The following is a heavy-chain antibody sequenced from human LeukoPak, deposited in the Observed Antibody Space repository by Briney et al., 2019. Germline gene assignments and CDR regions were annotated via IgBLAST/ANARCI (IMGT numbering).Heavy chain of an antibody. CDR1: GFTFSSYA. Sequence: GGSLRLSCAASGFTFSSYAMSWVRQAPGKGLEWVSAISGSGGSTYYADSVKGRFTIPRDNSKNTLYLQMNSLRAEDTAVYYCAKTSSYDILTGYSRWFDPWGQGTLVTVSS. CDR3: AKTSSYDILTGYSRWFDP. D-gene: IGHD3-9*01. J-gene: IGHJ5*02. V-gene: IGHV3-23*01. CDR2: ISGSGGST.